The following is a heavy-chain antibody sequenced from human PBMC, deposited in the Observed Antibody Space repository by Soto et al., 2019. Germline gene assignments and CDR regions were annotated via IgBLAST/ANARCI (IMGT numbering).Heavy chain of an antibody. J-gene: IGHJ6*02. V-gene: IGHV1-46*01. D-gene: IGHD3-16*01. CDR3: ARPESPGPLGYYYYGMDV. CDR1: GYTFTSYY. CDR2: INPSGGST. Sequence: ASVKVSCKASGYTFTSYYMHWVRQAPGQGLEWMGIINPSGGSTSYAQKFQGRVTMARDTSTSTVYMELSSLRSEDTAVYYCARPESPGPLGYYYYGMDVWGQGTTVTVSS.